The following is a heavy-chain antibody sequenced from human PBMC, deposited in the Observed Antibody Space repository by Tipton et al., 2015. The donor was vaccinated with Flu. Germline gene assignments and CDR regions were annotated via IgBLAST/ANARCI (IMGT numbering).Heavy chain of an antibody. CDR3: ARDPSLGMPDYFDY. D-gene: IGHD2-2*01. CDR1: GAFFTSYY. Sequence: TLSLTCTVSGAFFTSYYWNWIRQPPGKGLEWIGYIYNSRYTKYNPSLKSRVTISVDTSKKQFSLQLRSVAAADTAVYYCARDPSLGMPDYFDYWGQGTLVTASS. J-gene: IGHJ4*02. V-gene: IGHV4-59*12. CDR2: IYNSRYT.